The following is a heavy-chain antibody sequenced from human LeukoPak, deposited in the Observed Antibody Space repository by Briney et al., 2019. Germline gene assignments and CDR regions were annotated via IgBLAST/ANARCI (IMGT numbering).Heavy chain of an antibody. D-gene: IGHD3-9*01. Sequence: GASVKVSCKASGGTFSSYAISWVRQAPGQGLEWMGWMNPNSGNTGYAQKFQGRVTMTRNTSISTAYMELSSLRSEDTAVYYCARGLRYFENGVWNYYFDYWGQGTLVTVSS. CDR2: MNPNSGNT. CDR3: ARGLRYFENGVWNYYFDY. CDR1: GGTFSSYA. J-gene: IGHJ4*02. V-gene: IGHV1-8*02.